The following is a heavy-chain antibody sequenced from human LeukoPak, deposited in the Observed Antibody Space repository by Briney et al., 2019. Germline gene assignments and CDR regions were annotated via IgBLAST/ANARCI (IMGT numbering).Heavy chain of an antibody. V-gene: IGHV3-21*01. Sequence: GGSLRLSCAASGFTFSSYSMNWVRQAPGKGLEWVSPISSSSSYIYYADSVKGRFTISRDNAKNSLYLQMNSLRAEDTAVYYCARDLAPYCSGGSCYIGYYYYYGMDVWGQGTTVTVSS. CDR2: ISSSSSYI. D-gene: IGHD2-15*01. CDR1: GFTFSSYS. J-gene: IGHJ6*02. CDR3: ARDLAPYCSGGSCYIGYYYYYGMDV.